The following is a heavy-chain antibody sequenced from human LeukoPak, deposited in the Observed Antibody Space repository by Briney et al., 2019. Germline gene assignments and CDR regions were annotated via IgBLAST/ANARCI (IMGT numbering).Heavy chain of an antibody. CDR1: GFTFSSYW. D-gene: IGHD3-22*01. CDR3: ARADDSSGYYFHYYYGMDV. Sequence: PGGSLRLSCAASGFTFSSYWMHWVRQGPGKGLVWVSRINTDGSSTSYADSVKGRFTISRDNAKNSLYLQMNSLRAEDTAVYYCARADDSSGYYFHYYYGMDVWGQGTTVTVSS. V-gene: IGHV3-74*01. J-gene: IGHJ6*02. CDR2: INTDGSST.